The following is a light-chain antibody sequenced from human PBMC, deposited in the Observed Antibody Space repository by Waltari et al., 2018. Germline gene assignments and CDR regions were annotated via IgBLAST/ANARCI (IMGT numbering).Light chain of an antibody. CDR1: QSVYSY. CDR2: DTS. CDR3: QLRIKWPPEIT. J-gene: IGKJ5*01. V-gene: IGKV3-11*01. Sequence: EIVLTQSPVTLSLSPGERATLSCRASQSVYSYLAWYQQKRGQPPRLLIYDTSNRATGIPARFSGSGSGTDFTLTISSLEPDDFAVYFCQLRIKWPPEITFGQGTRLEIK.